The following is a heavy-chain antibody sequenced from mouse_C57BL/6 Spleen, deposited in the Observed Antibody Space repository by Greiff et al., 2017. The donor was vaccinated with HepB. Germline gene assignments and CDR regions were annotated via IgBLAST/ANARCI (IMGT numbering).Heavy chain of an antibody. CDR3: ARGEGPTAAY. D-gene: IGHD1-2*01. CDR2: IDPSDSYT. J-gene: IGHJ3*01. V-gene: IGHV1-69*01. Sequence: QVQLQQPGAELVMPGASVKLSCKASGYTFTSYWMHWVKQRPGQGLEWIGEIDPSDSYTNYNQKFKGKSTWTVDKSSSTAYMQLSSLTSEDSAVYYCARGEGPTAAYWGQGTLVTVSA. CDR1: GYTFTSYW.